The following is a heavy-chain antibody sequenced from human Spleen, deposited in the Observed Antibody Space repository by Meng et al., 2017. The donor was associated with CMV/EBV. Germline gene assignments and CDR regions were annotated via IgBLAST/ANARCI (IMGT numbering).Heavy chain of an antibody. V-gene: IGHV4-39*07. D-gene: IGHD5-18*01. CDR2: IYYSGST. CDR3: ARNVKGGNSYGYIDY. J-gene: IGHJ4*02. Sequence: GSLRLSCTVSGGSISSSSYYWGWIRQPPGKGLEWIGSIYYSGSTYYNPSLKSRVTISVDTSKNQFSLELRSVTAADTAVYSCARNVKGGNSYGYIDYWGQGTLVTVSS. CDR1: GGSISSSSYY.